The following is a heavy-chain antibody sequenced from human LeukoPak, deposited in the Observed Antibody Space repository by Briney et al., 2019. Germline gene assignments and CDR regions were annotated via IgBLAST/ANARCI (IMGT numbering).Heavy chain of an antibody. CDR1: GYTFTSYG. V-gene: IGHV1-2*02. Sequence: ASVKVSCKASGYTFTSYGISWVRQAPGQGLEWMGWINPNSGGTNYAQKFQGRVTMTRDTSISTAYMELSRLRSDDTAVYYCARESRSGSYGIWGQGTLVTVSS. D-gene: IGHD3-10*01. J-gene: IGHJ4*02. CDR3: ARESRSGSYGI. CDR2: INPNSGGT.